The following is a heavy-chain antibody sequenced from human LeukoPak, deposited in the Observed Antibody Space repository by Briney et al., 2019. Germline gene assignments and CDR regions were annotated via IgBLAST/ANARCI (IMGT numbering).Heavy chain of an antibody. D-gene: IGHD1-14*01. Sequence: GGSLRLSCAASGFTVSTKYMNWVRQAPGKGLEWVSIFYSGDSTYYADSVKGRFIVSRDNSKNTLYLQMNALRADDTAVYYCARVGDHYHRYLDLWGRGTLVTVSS. V-gene: IGHV3-53*01. CDR3: ARVGDHYHRYLDL. CDR2: FYSGDST. CDR1: GFTVSTKY. J-gene: IGHJ2*01.